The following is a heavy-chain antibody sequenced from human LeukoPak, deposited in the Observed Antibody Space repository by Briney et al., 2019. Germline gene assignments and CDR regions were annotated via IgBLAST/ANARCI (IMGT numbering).Heavy chain of an antibody. J-gene: IGHJ6*02. CDR2: ISWNSGSI. CDR1: GFTFDDYA. CDR3: AKDNRYYGMDV. V-gene: IGHV3-9*01. Sequence: GGSLRLSCAASGFTFDDYAMHWVRQAPGKGLEWVSGISWNSGSIGYADSVKGRFTISRDNAKNSLYLQMNSLRAEDTALYYCAKDNRYYGMDVWGQGTTVTVS.